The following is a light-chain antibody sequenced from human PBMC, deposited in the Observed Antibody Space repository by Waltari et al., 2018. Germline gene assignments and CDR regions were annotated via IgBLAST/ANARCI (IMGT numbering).Light chain of an antibody. CDR1: QDISNY. J-gene: IGKJ2*01. Sequence: DIQMTPSPSSLSAPVRDRVTIACPASQDISNYLNWYQQKLGKTPKLLIYDASNLQTGVPSRFSGSGSGTDFTFTISSLQPEDIATYYCQQYDNLPMYTFGQGTKLEIK. CDR3: QQYDNLPMYT. V-gene: IGKV1-33*01. CDR2: DAS.